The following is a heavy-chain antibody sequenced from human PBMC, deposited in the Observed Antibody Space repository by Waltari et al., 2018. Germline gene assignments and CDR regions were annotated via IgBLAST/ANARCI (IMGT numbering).Heavy chain of an antibody. Sequence: QVQLVESGGGVVQPGRSLRLSCAASGFTFSSHAMHWVRQAPGRGLEGVAVISSDGSNKYYADSVKGRFTISRDNSKNTLYLQMSSLRAEDTAVYYCARTGPYSAYFDYWGQGTLVTVSS. CDR1: GFTFSSHA. D-gene: IGHD2-15*01. J-gene: IGHJ4*02. CDR3: ARTGPYSAYFDY. CDR2: ISSDGSNK. V-gene: IGHV3-30*04.